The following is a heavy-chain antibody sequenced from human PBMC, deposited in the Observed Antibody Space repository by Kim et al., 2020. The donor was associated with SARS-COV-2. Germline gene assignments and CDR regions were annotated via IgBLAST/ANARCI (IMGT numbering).Heavy chain of an antibody. CDR2: GDSDT. D-gene: IGHD2-15*01. J-gene: IGHJ4*02. CDR3: ARIGDY. Sequence: GDSDTRYSPSSQGQVTISADKSISTAYLQWSSLKASDTAMYYCARIGDYWGQGTLVTVSS. V-gene: IGHV5-51*01.